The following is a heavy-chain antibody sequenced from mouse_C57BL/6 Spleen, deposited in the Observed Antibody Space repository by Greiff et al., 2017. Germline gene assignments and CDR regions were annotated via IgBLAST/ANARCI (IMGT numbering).Heavy chain of an antibody. CDR2: IYPRSGNT. J-gene: IGHJ2*01. CDR1: GYTFTSYG. Sequence: VQLQQSGAELARPGASVKLSCKASGYTFTSYGISWVKQRTGQGLEWIGEIYPRSGNTYYNEKFKGKATLTADKSSSTAYMELRSLTSEDSAVYFCARSAGTWDYFDYWGQGTTLTVSS. V-gene: IGHV1-81*01. D-gene: IGHD4-1*01. CDR3: ARSAGTWDYFDY.